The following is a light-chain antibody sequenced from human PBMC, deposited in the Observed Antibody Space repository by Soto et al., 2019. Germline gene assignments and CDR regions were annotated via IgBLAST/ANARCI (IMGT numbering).Light chain of an antibody. Sequence: DIQMTQSPSSLSASVGDRVTITCRASQGISNFLAWYQQKPGKVPKLLISAASTLQSGVPCLFSGSGSGTDFTLTITSLQHEDVATYYCQKYSSVITFGQGTRLEIK. CDR2: AAS. V-gene: IGKV1-27*01. CDR3: QKYSSVIT. CDR1: QGISNF. J-gene: IGKJ5*01.